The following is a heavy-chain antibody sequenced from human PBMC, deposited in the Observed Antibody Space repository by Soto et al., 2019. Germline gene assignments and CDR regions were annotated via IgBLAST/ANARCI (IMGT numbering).Heavy chain of an antibody. D-gene: IGHD6-25*01. V-gene: IGHV4-59*01. CDR2: IYYSGST. Sequence: HVQVQESGPGLVKPSETLSLTCTVSSGSINNYYWSWIRQPPGKGLEWIAYIYYSGSTNYNPSLKSRVIASVDTSRNQFSLKLSSVTAADTAVYYCARWHSSSGYYGMDVWGQGTTVTVSS. CDR1: SGSINNYY. J-gene: IGHJ6*02. CDR3: ARWHSSSGYYGMDV.